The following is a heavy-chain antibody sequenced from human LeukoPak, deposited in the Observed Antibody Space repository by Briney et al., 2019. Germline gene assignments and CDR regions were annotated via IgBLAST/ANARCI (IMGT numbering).Heavy chain of an antibody. CDR1: GYTFTSYG. CDR2: ISAYNGNT. D-gene: IGHD3-22*01. Sequence: ASVKVSCKASGYTFTSYGISWVRQAPGQGLEWMGWISAYNGNTNYAQKLQGRVTMTTDTSTSTAYMELRSLRSDDTAVYYCARSAMYYDSSGYPNPDAFDIWGQGTMVTVSS. V-gene: IGHV1-18*01. J-gene: IGHJ3*02. CDR3: ARSAMYYDSSGYPNPDAFDI.